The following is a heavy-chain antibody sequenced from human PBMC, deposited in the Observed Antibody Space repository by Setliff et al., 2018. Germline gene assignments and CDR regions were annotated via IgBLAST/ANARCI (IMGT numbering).Heavy chain of an antibody. Sequence: SETLSLTCTVSGGSISTYYWSWIRRPAGKGLEWIGRVFVSGSTNYNPSLKSRVTMSVDTSKNQFSLKLTSVTAADTAMYYCARHRLMAYYFDYWGQGTLVTVSS. V-gene: IGHV4-4*07. CDR1: GGSISTYY. D-gene: IGHD3-16*01. CDR2: VFVSGST. J-gene: IGHJ4*02. CDR3: ARHRLMAYYFDY.